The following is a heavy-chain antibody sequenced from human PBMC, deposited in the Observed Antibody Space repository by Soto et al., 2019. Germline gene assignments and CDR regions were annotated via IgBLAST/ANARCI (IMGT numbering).Heavy chain of an antibody. CDR2: INHSGST. D-gene: IGHD3-9*01. Sequence: QVQLQQWGAGLLKPSETLSLTCAVYGGSFSGYYWSWIRQPPGKGLEWIGEINHSGSTNYNPSLKSRVTISADTSKNQFSLKLSSVTAADTAVYYCARGRNYDILTGPGRIDPWGQGTLVTVSS. J-gene: IGHJ5*02. CDR1: GGSFSGYY. CDR3: ARGRNYDILTGPGRIDP. V-gene: IGHV4-34*01.